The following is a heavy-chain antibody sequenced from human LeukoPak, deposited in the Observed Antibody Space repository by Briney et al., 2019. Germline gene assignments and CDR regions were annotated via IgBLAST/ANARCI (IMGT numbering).Heavy chain of an antibody. V-gene: IGHV4-59*08. CDR2: IYNTGST. Sequence: PSETLSLTCSVSGDSITSYYWSWIRHPPGKGLEWIGYIYNTGSTNYNPSLKSRVTISIDTSKNQFSLRLSSVTAADAAVYYCARHWSGGTVLGPFDYWGQGTLVTVSS. D-gene: IGHD2-15*01. CDR1: GDSITSYY. J-gene: IGHJ4*02. CDR3: ARHWSGGTVLGPFDY.